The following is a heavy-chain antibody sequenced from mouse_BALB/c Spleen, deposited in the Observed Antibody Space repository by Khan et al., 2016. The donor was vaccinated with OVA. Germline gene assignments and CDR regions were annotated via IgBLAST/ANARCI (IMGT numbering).Heavy chain of an antibody. J-gene: IGHJ3*01. CDR1: GYSFTLYY. CDR2: VNPNTGGT. V-gene: IGHV1-26*01. Sequence: EVQLKESGPDLVKPGASVKISCKASGYSFTLYYMSWVKQSHGKSLEWIGRVNPNTGGTDHNQEFKGKAILTVDKSSNTAYMELRSLTSEDSAVYYCVRGYDFFAYWGQGTLVTVSA. D-gene: IGHD2-14*01. CDR3: VRGYDFFAY.